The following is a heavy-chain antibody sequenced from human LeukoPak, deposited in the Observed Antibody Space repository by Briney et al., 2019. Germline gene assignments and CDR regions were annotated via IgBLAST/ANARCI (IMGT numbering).Heavy chain of an antibody. Sequence: GGSLRLSCAASGFTFSSYWMSWVRQAPGKGLEWVANIKQDGSEKYHVDSVKGRFTISRDNAKNSLYLQMNSLRAEDTAVYYCAREGSYDAFDIWGQGTMVTVSS. CDR1: GFTFSSYW. CDR2: IKQDGSEK. V-gene: IGHV3-7*01. D-gene: IGHD3-10*01. CDR3: AREGSYDAFDI. J-gene: IGHJ3*02.